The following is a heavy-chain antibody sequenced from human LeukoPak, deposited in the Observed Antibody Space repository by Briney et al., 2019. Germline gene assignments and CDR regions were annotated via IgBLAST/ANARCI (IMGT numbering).Heavy chain of an antibody. CDR3: ARRGKITIFGVVHNWFDP. CDR1: GYTFTSYD. Sequence: GASVKVSCKASGYTFTSYDINWVRQATGQGLEWMGWMNPNSGNTGYAQKFQGRVTMTRSTSISTAYMELSSLRSEDTAVYYCARRGKITIFGVVHNWFDPWGQGTLVTVSS. D-gene: IGHD3-3*01. V-gene: IGHV1-8*01. CDR2: MNPNSGNT. J-gene: IGHJ5*02.